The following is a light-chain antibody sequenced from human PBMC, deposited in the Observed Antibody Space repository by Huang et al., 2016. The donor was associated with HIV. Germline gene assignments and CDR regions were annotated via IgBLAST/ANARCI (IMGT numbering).Light chain of an antibody. CDR2: DAT. J-gene: IGKJ2*03. CDR1: QDISNY. Sequence: DIQMTQSPSSLSASIGDRVTITCQASQDISNYLNWYQQKPGKAPKLLLYDATNSEAGVPSRFSGSGSGTDFTLTISRLQPGDFATYYCQQFDNVPYSFGQGTRLEIK. V-gene: IGKV1-33*01. CDR3: QQFDNVPYS.